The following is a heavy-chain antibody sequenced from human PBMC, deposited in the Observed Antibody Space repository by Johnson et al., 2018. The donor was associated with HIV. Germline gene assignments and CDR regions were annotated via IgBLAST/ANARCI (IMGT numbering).Heavy chain of an antibody. CDR3: ARGGSTAGFDI. CDR2: IKQDGSEK. D-gene: IGHD6-19*01. V-gene: IGHV3-7*01. CDR1: GFTVSSNY. J-gene: IGHJ3*02. Sequence: VQLVETGGGLIQPGGSLRLSCAASGFTVSSNYMSWVRQAPGKGLEWVANIKQDGSEKYYVDSVKGRFTISRDNAKNSVYLQMNSLRVADTAIYYCARGGSTAGFDIWGQGTMVTVSS.